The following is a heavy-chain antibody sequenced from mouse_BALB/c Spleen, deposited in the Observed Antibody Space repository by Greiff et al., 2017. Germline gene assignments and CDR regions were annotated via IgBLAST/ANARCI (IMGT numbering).Heavy chain of an antibody. J-gene: IGHJ4*01. CDR2: IYPYNGGT. Sequence: VQLQQSGPELVKPGASVKISCKASGYTFTDYNMHWVKQSHGKSLEWIGYIYPYNGGTGYNQKFKSKATLTVDNSSSTSYMELRSLTSEDSAVYYCARCEYTMDYWGQGTSVTVSS. V-gene: IGHV1S29*02. CDR1: GYTFTDYN. CDR3: ARCEYTMDY.